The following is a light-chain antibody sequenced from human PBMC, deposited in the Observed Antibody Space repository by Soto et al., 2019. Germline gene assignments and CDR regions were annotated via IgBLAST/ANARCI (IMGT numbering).Light chain of an antibody. CDR2: GAS. V-gene: IGKV3-20*01. J-gene: IGKJ4*01. CDR3: QQYDSSPLT. Sequence: EIVLTQSPGTLSLSPGERATLSCRASQSVTSSYLAWYQQKPGQAPRLLIYGASSRATGIPDRFSGSGSGTDFTLTISRLEPEDFAVYYCQQYDSSPLTFGGGIQVEIK. CDR1: QSVTSSY.